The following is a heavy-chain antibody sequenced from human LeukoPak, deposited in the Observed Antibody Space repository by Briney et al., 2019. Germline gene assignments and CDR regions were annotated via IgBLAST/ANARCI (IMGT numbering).Heavy chain of an antibody. CDR2: ISSSGSTI. CDR3: ARVAQWLVRPYYYYYYGMDV. CDR1: GFTFSDYY. J-gene: IGHJ6*02. V-gene: IGHV3-11*01. Sequence: GGSLRLSCAASGFTFSDYYMSWIRQAPGEGLEWVSYISSSGSTIYYADSVKGRFTISRDNAKNSLYLQMNSLRAEDTAVYYCARVAQWLVRPYYYYYYGMDVWGQGTTVTVSS. D-gene: IGHD6-19*01.